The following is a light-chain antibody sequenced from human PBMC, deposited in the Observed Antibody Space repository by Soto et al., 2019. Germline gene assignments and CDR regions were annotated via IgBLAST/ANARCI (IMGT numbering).Light chain of an antibody. CDR2: DVT. CDR3: CSYAGSYTYV. Sequence: QSVLTQPASVSGSPGQSITISCTGTSSDVGSYNSVSWYQQHPGKAPKLIIYDVTKRPSGVPDRFSGSKSGNTASLTISGLQAEDEADYYCCSYAGSYTYVFGTGTKVTVL. CDR1: SSDVGSYNS. J-gene: IGLJ1*01. V-gene: IGLV2-11*01.